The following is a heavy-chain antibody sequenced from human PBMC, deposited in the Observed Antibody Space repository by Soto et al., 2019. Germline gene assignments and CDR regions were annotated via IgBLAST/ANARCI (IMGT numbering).Heavy chain of an antibody. D-gene: IGHD3-3*01. J-gene: IGHJ4*02. CDR3: ANVPEYNFWSGYRYYLDY. V-gene: IGHV3-23*01. CDR2: INDGGGST. Sequence: GGSLRLSCAASGFTFSNHVMNWVRQAPGKGLEWVSAINDGGGSTFYADSVKGRFTISRDNSKNTLYLQMHSLRADDTAVYYCANVPEYNFWSGYRYYLDYWGQGTLVTVSS. CDR1: GFTFSNHV.